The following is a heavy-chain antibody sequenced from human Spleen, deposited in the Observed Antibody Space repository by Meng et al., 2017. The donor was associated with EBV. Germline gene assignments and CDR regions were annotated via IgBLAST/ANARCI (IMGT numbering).Heavy chain of an antibody. CDR1: GFSLTTTGVG. J-gene: IGHJ4*02. V-gene: IGHV2-5*02. CDR3: AHRDRGFDN. Sequence: QITLKESGPTLVKPTQTLTLTCSFSGFSLTTTGVGVGWIRQPPGKALEWLALIFWDDDKRYSPSLKSRLTITKDTSKNQVVLTMTNMDPADTATYYCAHRDRGFDNWGQGILVTVSS. D-gene: IGHD3-22*01. CDR2: IFWDDDK.